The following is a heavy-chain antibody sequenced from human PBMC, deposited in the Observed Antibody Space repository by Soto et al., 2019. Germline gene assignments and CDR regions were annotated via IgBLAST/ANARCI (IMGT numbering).Heavy chain of an antibody. Sequence: QVQLLESGPGLVKPSQTLSLTCSVSGDSISTVDYFWAWIRQPPGQALEYIGYIYKSATTYSNPSYEGRVAISLDTSKSQFSLHVTYVTAADTAVYFCARGRYCLTGRCFPNWFDSWGQGTLVTVSS. CDR3: ARGRYCLTGRCFPNWFDS. CDR2: IYKSATT. CDR1: GDSISTVDYF. V-gene: IGHV4-30-4*01. D-gene: IGHD2-15*01. J-gene: IGHJ5*01.